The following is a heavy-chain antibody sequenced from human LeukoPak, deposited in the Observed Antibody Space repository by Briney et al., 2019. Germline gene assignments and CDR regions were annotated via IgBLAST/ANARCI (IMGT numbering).Heavy chain of an antibody. CDR2: ISAYNGNT. CDR1: GYTFTSYG. Sequence: ASVKVSRKASGYTFTSYGISWVRQAPGQGLEWMGWISAYNGNTNYAQKLQGRVTITTDTFTSTAYMELRSLRSDDTAVYYCATAQYSSGWIGYWGQGTLVTVSS. D-gene: IGHD6-19*01. J-gene: IGHJ4*02. V-gene: IGHV1-18*01. CDR3: ATAQYSSGWIGY.